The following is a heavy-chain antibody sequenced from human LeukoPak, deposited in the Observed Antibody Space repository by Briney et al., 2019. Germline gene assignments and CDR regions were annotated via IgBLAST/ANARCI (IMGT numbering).Heavy chain of an antibody. CDR2: IYYSGSA. J-gene: IGHJ3*02. V-gene: IGHV4-59*08. D-gene: IGHD6-13*01. CDR3: ARRPQQLGFFDDFDI. CDR1: SGSISSYY. Sequence: SETLSLTCTVSSGSISSYYWSWIRQPPGKGLEWIGYIYYSGSANYNPSLKSRVTISVDTSKNQFSLKLTSVTAADTAVYDCARRPQQLGFFDDFDIWGQGTMVTVSS.